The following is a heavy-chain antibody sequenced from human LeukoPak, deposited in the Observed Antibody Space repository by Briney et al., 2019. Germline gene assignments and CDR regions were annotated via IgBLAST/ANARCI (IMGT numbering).Heavy chain of an antibody. J-gene: IGHJ3*02. CDR2: IYSGGST. CDR3: ARVDGGNKRHAFDI. D-gene: IGHD4-23*01. V-gene: IGHV3-53*01. CDR1: GFTVSSNY. Sequence: GGSLRLSCAASGFTVSSNYMSWVRQAPGKGLEWVSVIYSGGSTYYADSVKGRFTISRDNSKNTLYLQMNSLRAEDTAVYYCARVDGGNKRHAFDIWGQGTMVTVSS.